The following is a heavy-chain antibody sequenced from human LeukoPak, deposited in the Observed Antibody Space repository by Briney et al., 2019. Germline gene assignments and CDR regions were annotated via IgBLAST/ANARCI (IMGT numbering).Heavy chain of an antibody. CDR3: ARGQKYRSGYTVTELGSGYFEN. Sequence: SETLSLTCSVSSGSISTYYGSCIRQPPEEGLECIGYIYYSGRTSYNPSLKSRVTISVDTSKNHFSLRLSSLTAADTAVFYFARGQKYRSGYTVTELGSGYFENWG. CDR2: IYYSGRT. CDR1: SGSISTYY. J-gene: IGHJ4*01. V-gene: IGHV4-59*01. D-gene: IGHD5-18*01.